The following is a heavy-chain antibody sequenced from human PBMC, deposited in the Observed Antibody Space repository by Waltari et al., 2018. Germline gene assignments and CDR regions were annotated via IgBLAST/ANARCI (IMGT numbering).Heavy chain of an antibody. CDR3: ARGGVIRYGGNSLDAFDI. J-gene: IGHJ3*02. Sequence: QVQLVQSGAEVKKPGASVKVSCKASGYTFTSYAMNWVRQAPGQRLEWMGWINAGNGNTKYSQKFQGRVTITRDTSASTAYMELGSLRSEDTAVYYCARGGVIRYGGNSLDAFDIWGQGTMVTVSS. CDR1: GYTFTSYA. D-gene: IGHD2-21*02. CDR2: INAGNGNT. V-gene: IGHV1-3*01.